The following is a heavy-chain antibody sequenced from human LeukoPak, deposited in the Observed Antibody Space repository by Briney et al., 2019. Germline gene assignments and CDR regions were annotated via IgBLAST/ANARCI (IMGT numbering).Heavy chain of an antibody. Sequence: GGSLRLSCAASGFTVSSNYMSWVRQAPGKGLEWVSVLYSGGTTYYAASVKGRFTISRDNSKTTLYLQMNSLGAEDTAVYYCAKDILYSGSYYADYWGQGTLVTVSS. CDR1: GFTVSSNY. CDR2: LYSGGTT. D-gene: IGHD1-26*01. J-gene: IGHJ4*02. CDR3: AKDILYSGSYYADY. V-gene: IGHV3-53*01.